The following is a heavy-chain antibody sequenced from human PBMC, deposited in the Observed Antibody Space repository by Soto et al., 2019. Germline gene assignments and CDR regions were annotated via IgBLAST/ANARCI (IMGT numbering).Heavy chain of an antibody. CDR1: GGSISSGGYY. V-gene: IGHV4-31*03. CDR2: IYYSGST. D-gene: IGHD3-22*01. J-gene: IGHJ5*02. CDR3: ATNTPRYYDSSGYHNWFDP. Sequence: SETLSLTCTVSGGSISSGGYYWSWIRQHPGKGLEWIGYIYYSGSTYYNPSLKSRVTISVDTSKNQFSLKLSSVTAADTAVYYCATNTPRYYDSSGYHNWFDPWGQGTLVTVSS.